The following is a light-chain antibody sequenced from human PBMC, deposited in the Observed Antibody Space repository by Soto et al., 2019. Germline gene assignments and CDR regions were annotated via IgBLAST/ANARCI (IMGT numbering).Light chain of an antibody. Sequence: VLTQPPSASGTPGQRVTISCSGSSSNIGSNTVNWYQHLPGTAPKLLIYSNNQRPSGVPDRLSGSKSGTPASLDISGLQSVDEADYYCVTWDASLNVYVFGTGTKVTVL. V-gene: IGLV1-44*01. CDR1: SSNIGSNT. CDR3: VTWDASLNVYV. CDR2: SNN. J-gene: IGLJ1*01.